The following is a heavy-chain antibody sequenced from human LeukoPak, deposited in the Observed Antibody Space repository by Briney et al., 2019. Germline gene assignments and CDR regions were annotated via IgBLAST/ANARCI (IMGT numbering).Heavy chain of an antibody. CDR2: IIPIFGTA. V-gene: IGHV1-69*05. CDR3: AKALDSSGWFNAFDI. CDR1: GGTFSSYA. D-gene: IGHD6-19*01. J-gene: IGHJ3*02. Sequence: GASVKLSCKASGGTFSSYAISWVRQAPGQGLEWMGGIIPIFGTANYAQKFQGRVTITTDESTSTAYMELSSLRPEDTAVYYCAKALDSSGWFNAFDIWGQGTMVTVSS.